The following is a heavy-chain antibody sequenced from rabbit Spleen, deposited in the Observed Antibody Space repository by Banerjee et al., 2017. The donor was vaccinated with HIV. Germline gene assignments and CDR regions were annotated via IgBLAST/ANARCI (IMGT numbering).Heavy chain of an antibody. CDR2: IDPVFGST. D-gene: IGHD4-1*01. Sequence: QEQLVESGGGLVQPGGSLKLSCKASGFEFSSYGVTWVRQAPGKGLEWIGYIDPVFGSTYYASWVNGRFTISSHNAQNTLYLQLNSLTAADTAIYFCVRDSGGWGVVSYYFNLWGPGTLVTVS. V-gene: IGHV1S47*01. CDR3: VRDSGGWGVVSYYFNL. J-gene: IGHJ4*01. CDR1: GFEFSSYG.